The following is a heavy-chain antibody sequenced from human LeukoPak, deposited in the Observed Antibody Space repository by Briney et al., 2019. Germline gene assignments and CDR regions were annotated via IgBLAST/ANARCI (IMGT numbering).Heavy chain of an antibody. CDR1: GGSISGCY. Sequence: SETLSLTCTVSGGSISGCYWNWIRQSPEKGLEWIGYIYHSGTINFNPPLKARVTMSIDTSKNQFSLKLSSVTAADTAVYYCAKSRSLGLQYFDTWGQGTLATVSS. D-gene: IGHD4-11*01. J-gene: IGHJ4*02. CDR2: IYHSGTI. CDR3: AKSRSLGLQYFDT. V-gene: IGHV4-59*01.